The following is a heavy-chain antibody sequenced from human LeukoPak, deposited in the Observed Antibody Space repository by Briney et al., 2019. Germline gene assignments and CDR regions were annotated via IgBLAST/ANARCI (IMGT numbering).Heavy chain of an antibody. J-gene: IGHJ4*02. CDR3: ARGANSGWGPYFDY. Sequence: GASVKVSCKASGYTFTSYDINWVRQATGQGLEWMGWMNPNSGNTGYAQKFQGRVTMTRDTSTSTVYMELSSLRSEDTAVYYCARGANSGWGPYFDYWGQGTLVTVSS. CDR1: GYTFTSYD. CDR2: MNPNSGNT. D-gene: IGHD2-21*02. V-gene: IGHV1-8*02.